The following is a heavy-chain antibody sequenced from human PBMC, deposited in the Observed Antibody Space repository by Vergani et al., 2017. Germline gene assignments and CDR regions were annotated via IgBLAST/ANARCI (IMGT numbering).Heavy chain of an antibody. CDR3: ARHRGIVGATHAFDI. CDR1: GYSFTSYW. J-gene: IGHJ3*02. Sequence: EVQLVPSGAEVKTPGESLKISCKGSGYSFTSYWIGWVRQMPGKGLEWMGIIYPGDSDTRYSPSFQGQVTISADKSISTAYLQWSSLKASDTAMYYCARHRGIVGATHAFDIWGQGTMVTVSS. D-gene: IGHD1-26*01. V-gene: IGHV5-51*01. CDR2: IYPGDSDT.